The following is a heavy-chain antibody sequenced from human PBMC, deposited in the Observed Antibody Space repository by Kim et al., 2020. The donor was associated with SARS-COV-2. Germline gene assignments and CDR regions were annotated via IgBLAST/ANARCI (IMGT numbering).Heavy chain of an antibody. Sequence: GGSLRLSCAASGFTFSSYWMSWVRQAPGKGLEWVANIKQDGSEKYYVDSVKGRFTISRDNAKNSLYLQMNSLRAEDTAVYYCARGPYSSSWYSSPLDYWGQGTLVTVSS. CDR1: GFTFSSYW. D-gene: IGHD6-13*01. CDR3: ARGPYSSSWYSSPLDY. CDR2: IKQDGSEK. V-gene: IGHV3-7*03. J-gene: IGHJ4*02.